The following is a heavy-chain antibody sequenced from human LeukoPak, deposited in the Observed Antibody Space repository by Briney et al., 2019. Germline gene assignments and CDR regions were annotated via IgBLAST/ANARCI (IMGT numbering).Heavy chain of an antibody. V-gene: IGHV3-30-3*01. CDR3: ARGRQLQYYFDY. Sequence: PGGSLGLSCAASGFTFSSYAMHWVRQAPGKGLEWVAVISYDGSNKYYADSVKGRFTISRDNSKNTLYLQMNSLRAEDTAVYYCARGRQLQYYFDYWGQGTLVTVSS. D-gene: IGHD6-6*01. CDR1: GFTFSSYA. J-gene: IGHJ4*02. CDR2: ISYDGSNK.